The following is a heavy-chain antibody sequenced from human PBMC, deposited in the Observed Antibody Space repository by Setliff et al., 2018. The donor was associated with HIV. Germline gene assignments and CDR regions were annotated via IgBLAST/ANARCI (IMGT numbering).Heavy chain of an antibody. CDR3: ARDFLGYSGLDY. CDR1: GFTFNNYA. V-gene: IGHV3-21*01. CDR2: ISSSSTYI. J-gene: IGHJ4*02. D-gene: IGHD5-12*01. Sequence: SCAASGFTFNNYAMSWVRQAPGKGLEWVSSISSSSTYIYYADSLKGRFTISRDNTKNSLYLQMNSLRAEDTAVYYCARDFLGYSGLDYWGQGTLVTVSS.